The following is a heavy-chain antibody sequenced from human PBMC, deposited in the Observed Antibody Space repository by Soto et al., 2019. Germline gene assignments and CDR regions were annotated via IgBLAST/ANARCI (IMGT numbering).Heavy chain of an antibody. V-gene: IGHV2-5*02. J-gene: IGHJ5*02. D-gene: IGHD6-6*01. CDR3: ARSSIAARLSLRTTRRHSFDP. Sequence: SGPTLVNPTQTLTLTCTFSGFSLSTSGVGVGWIRQPPGKALEWLALIYWDDDKRYSPSLKSRLTITKDTSKNQVVLTMTNMDPVDTATYYCARSSIAARLSLRTTRRHSFDPWGQGTLVTVSS. CDR2: IYWDDDK. CDR1: GFSLSTSGVG.